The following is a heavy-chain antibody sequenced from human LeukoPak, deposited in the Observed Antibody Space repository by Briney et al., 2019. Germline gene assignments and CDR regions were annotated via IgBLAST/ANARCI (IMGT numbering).Heavy chain of an antibody. D-gene: IGHD4-17*01. V-gene: IGHV3-48*04. Sequence: GGSLRLSCADSGFTFSTYNMNWVRQAPGKGLEWVSISSDSGTIYYGDSVKGRFTISRDSAKNSLYLQMNSLRAEDTALYHCARGWEYGDYVVDYWGQGTLVTVSS. CDR3: ARGWEYGDYVVDY. CDR1: GFTFSTYN. J-gene: IGHJ4*02. CDR2: ISSDSGTI.